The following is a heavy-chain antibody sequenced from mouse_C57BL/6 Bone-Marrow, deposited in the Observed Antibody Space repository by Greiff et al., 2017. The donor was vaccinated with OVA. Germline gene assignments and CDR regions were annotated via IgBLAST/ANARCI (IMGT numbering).Heavy chain of an antibody. V-gene: IGHV1-63*01. D-gene: IGHD2-12*01. J-gene: IGHJ2*01. CDR3: ARGDVPVRGYFDY. Sequence: QVQLQQSGAELVRPGTSVKMSCKASGYTFTNYWIGWAKQRPGHGLEWIGDIYPGGGYTNYHEKFKGKAKLTADKSASTAYMQFSSLTSEDSASYNCARGDVPVRGYFDYWGQGTTLTVSS. CDR1: GYTFTNYW. CDR2: IYPGGGYT.